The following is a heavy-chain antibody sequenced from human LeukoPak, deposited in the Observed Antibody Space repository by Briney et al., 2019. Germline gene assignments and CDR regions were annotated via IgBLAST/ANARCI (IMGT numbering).Heavy chain of an antibody. Sequence: GGSLRLSCAASGFMFSSYATSWVRQAPGKGLEWVSGISYSGGGTYYADSVKGRFTISRDNSKNTLSLQMNSLRAEDTAVYYCAKGGSSGWSGSLFDYWGQGTLVTVSS. D-gene: IGHD6-19*01. J-gene: IGHJ4*02. CDR1: GFMFSSYA. CDR3: AKGGSSGWSGSLFDY. CDR2: ISYSGGGT. V-gene: IGHV3-23*01.